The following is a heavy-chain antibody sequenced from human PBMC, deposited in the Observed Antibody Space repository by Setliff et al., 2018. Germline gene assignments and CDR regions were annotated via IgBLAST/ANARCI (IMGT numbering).Heavy chain of an antibody. CDR1: GYSISSGYI. D-gene: IGHD2-21*02. CDR2: IGHTGSI. V-gene: IGHV4-38-2*02. CDR3: ARDLGHGGDSDY. J-gene: IGHJ4*02. Sequence: PSETLSLTCTVSGYSISSGYIWGWIRQPPGTGLEWVGNIGHTGSINYNPSLKSRLTISRDTSKNQVSLKLNSVTATDTAVYYCARDLGHGGDSDYWGQGILVTVSS.